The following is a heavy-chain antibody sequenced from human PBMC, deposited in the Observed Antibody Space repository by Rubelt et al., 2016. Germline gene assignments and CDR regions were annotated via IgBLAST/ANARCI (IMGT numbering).Heavy chain of an antibody. CDR1: GYTVTSYG. J-gene: IGHJ5*02. CDR2: ISAYNGNT. CDR3: ARVRFGDSWFDP. Sequence: QVQLVQSGAEVKKPGASVKVSCKASGYTVTSYGISWVRQAPGRGLELVGWISAYNGNTNYAQKLHGRVTMTTDTSTSPAYMELRSLRSDDTAVYYCARVRFGDSWFDPWGQGTLVTVSS. V-gene: IGHV1-18*01. D-gene: IGHD3-10*01.